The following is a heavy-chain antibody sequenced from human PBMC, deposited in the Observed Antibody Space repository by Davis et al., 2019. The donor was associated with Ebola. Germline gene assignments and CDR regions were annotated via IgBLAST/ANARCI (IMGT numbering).Heavy chain of an antibody. J-gene: IGHJ4*02. V-gene: IGHV3-7*04. CDR3: ARGVAAAYFDY. Sequence: GESLKISCAASGFTFSSYWMSWVRQAPGKGLEWVANIKQDGSEKYYVDSVKGRFTISRDNAKNSLYLQMNSLRAEDTAVYYCARGVAAAYFDYWGQGTLVTVSS. CDR1: GFTFSSYW. D-gene: IGHD6-13*01. CDR2: IKQDGSEK.